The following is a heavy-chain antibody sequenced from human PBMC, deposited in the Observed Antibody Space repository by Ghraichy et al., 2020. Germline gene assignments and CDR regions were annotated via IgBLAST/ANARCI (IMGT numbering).Heavy chain of an antibody. CDR2: ISWDGSSA. Sequence: GGSLRLSCAASGFTLDDYTMHWVRQAPGKGLQWVSLISWDGSSAFYADSVKGRFTISRDNSKNSLYLQMKSLRSEDTALYYCAKCPGHSYGGWGAFDIWGQGTMVTVSS. J-gene: IGHJ3*02. CDR3: AKCPGHSYGGWGAFDI. V-gene: IGHV3-43*01. CDR1: GFTLDDYT. D-gene: IGHD5-18*01.